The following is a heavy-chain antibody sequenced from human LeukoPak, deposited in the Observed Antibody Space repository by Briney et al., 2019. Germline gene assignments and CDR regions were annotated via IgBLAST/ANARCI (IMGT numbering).Heavy chain of an antibody. CDR1: CCSSISYW. CDR2: IYPGGCDT. J-gene: IGHJ4*02. D-gene: IGHD3-10*02. Sequence: ILSYAACCSSISYWIGSGRRLPARGVLWMGMIYPGGCDTRYNPSFQSRVTISADKPISTAYLHWSSLKASDTTMYYLAGRSRSGELFDYWGQGTLVTVS. V-gene: IGHV5-51*04. CDR3: AGRSRSGELFDY.